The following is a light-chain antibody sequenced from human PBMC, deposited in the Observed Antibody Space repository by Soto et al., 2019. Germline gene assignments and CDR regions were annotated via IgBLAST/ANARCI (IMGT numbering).Light chain of an antibody. Sequence: DIPVTQSPSTLSASVRDRVTITCRASQSINNWLAWYQQKPGKAPKLLIYKASSLESGVASRFSGSGYGTEFTLTISSLQPDDFATFYCQQYNSFSSWTFGQGTKVEIK. J-gene: IGKJ1*01. V-gene: IGKV1-5*03. CDR1: QSINNW. CDR3: QQYNSFSSWT. CDR2: KAS.